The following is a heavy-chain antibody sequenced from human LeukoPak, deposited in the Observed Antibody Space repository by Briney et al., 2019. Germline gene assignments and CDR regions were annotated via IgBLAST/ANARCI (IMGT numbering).Heavy chain of an antibody. CDR3: ARDLCSRTSCYENWFDP. Sequence: ASVKVSCKASGYTFTSYGISWVRQAPGQGLEWMGWISAYNGNTNYAQKLQGRVTMTTDTSTSTAYMELRSLRSDDTAVYYCARDLCSRTSCYENWFDPWGQGTLVTVSS. CDR1: GYTFTSYG. V-gene: IGHV1-18*01. J-gene: IGHJ5*02. D-gene: IGHD2-2*01. CDR2: ISAYNGNT.